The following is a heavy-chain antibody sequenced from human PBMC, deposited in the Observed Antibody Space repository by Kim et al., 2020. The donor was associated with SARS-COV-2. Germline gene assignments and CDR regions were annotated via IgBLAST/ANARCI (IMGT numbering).Heavy chain of an antibody. J-gene: IGHJ6*01. Sequence: SETLSLTCTVSGGSISSYYWSWIRQPAGQGLEWIGRIYTSGSTNYNPSLKSRVTMSVDTAKNQYSLKLSSVTAADTAVYYCSGAWNYVVTSAIGVNHYY. CDR1: GGSISSYY. CDR3: SGAWNYVVTSAIGVNHYY. D-gene: IGHD2-2*02. CDR2: IYTSGST. V-gene: IGHV4-4*07.